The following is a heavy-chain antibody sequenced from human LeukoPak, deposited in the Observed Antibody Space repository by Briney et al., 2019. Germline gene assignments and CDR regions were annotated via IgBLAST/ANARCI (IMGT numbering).Heavy chain of an antibody. V-gene: IGHV4-59*01. CDR3: ARESATMVRGVINTYYFDY. CDR2: IYYSGST. CDR1: GGSISSYY. D-gene: IGHD3-10*01. J-gene: IGHJ4*02. Sequence: SDTLSLTCTVSGGSISSYYWSWIRQPPGKGLEWIGYIYYSGSTNYNPSLKSRVTISVDTSKNQFSLKLSSVTAADTAVYYCARESATMVRGVINTYYFDYWGQGTLVTVSS.